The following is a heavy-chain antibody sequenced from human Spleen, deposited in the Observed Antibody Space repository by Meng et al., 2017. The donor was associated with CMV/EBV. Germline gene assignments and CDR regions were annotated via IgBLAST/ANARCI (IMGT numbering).Heavy chain of an antibody. CDR3: AGRIHYYDSSGGFDY. CDR2: IYYSGST. J-gene: IGHJ4*02. V-gene: IGHV4-61*01. D-gene: IGHD3-22*01. Sequence: SGGSGSSGSYYWSWIRQPPGKGLEWIGYIYYSGSTNYNPSLKSRVTISVDTSKNQFSLKLSSVTAADTAVYYCAGRIHYYDSSGGFDYWGQGTLVTVSS. CDR1: GGSGSSGSYY.